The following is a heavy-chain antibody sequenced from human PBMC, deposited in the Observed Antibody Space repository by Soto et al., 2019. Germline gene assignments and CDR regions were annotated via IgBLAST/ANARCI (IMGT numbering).Heavy chain of an antibody. CDR3: ASRGSTVAGTSIDY. CDR1: GYTFTGYY. Sequence: SVKVSCKASGYTFTGYYMHWVRQAPGQGLEWMGGIIPNFGTANYAQKFQGRVTITADESTSTAYMELSSLRSEDTAVYYCASRGSTVAGTSIDYWGQGTLVTVSS. J-gene: IGHJ4*02. CDR2: IIPNFGTA. D-gene: IGHD6-19*01. V-gene: IGHV1-69*13.